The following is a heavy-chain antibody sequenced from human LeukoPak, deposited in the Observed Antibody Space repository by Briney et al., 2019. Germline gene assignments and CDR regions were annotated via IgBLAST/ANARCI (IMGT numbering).Heavy chain of an antibody. CDR3: ARDSGSAYSYSIDY. Sequence: LRLSCAASGFTFSSYSMNWVRQPPGKGLEWIGEIYHSGSTYYNPSLKSRVTISVDTSKNQFSLKLSSVTAADTAVYYCARDSGSAYSYSIDYWGQGTLVTVSS. V-gene: IGHV4-34*09. D-gene: IGHD3-22*01. CDR1: GFTFSSYSM. CDR2: IYHSGST. J-gene: IGHJ4*02.